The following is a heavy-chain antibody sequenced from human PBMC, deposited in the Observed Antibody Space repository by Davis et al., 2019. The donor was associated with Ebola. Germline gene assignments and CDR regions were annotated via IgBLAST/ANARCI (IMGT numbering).Heavy chain of an antibody. V-gene: IGHV1-69*13. CDR3: ARFGVGGAAFDI. CDR1: GGTFTNYA. Sequence: SVKVSCKTSGGTFTNYAVNWVRQAPGQGLEWMGGIIPVFATPTYAQMFQGRVTLTADESTNTVHMELSGLRSEDTAVYYCARFGVGGAAFDIWGQGTMVTVSS. J-gene: IGHJ3*02. CDR2: IIPVFATP. D-gene: IGHD1-26*01.